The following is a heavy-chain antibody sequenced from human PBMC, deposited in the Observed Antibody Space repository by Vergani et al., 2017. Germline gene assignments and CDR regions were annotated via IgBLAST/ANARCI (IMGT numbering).Heavy chain of an antibody. CDR1: GGTFSSYA. CDR2: IIPIFGTA. CDR3: ASSYYDYVWGSDRYTPNWFDP. J-gene: IGHJ5*02. Sequence: QVQLVQSGAEVKKPGSSVKVSCKASGGTFSSYAISWVRQAPGQGLEWMGGIIPIFGTANYAQKFQGRVTLTADESTSTAYMELSSLRSEDTAVYYCASSYYDYVWGSDRYTPNWFDPWGQGTLVTVSS. V-gene: IGHV1-69*01. D-gene: IGHD3-16*02.